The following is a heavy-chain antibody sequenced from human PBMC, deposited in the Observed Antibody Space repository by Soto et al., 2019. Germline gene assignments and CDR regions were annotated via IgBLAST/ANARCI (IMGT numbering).Heavy chain of an antibody. CDR3: ARESGPYYYDSSGYYYGRVIDY. CDR1: GFTFSDYY. Sequence: KTGGSLRLSCAASGFTFSDYYMSWIRQAPGKGLEWVSYISSSGSTMYYADSVKGRFTISRDNAKNSLYLQMNSLRAEDTAVYYCARESGPYYYDSSGYYYGRVIDYWGQGTLVTVS. J-gene: IGHJ4*02. CDR2: ISSSGSTM. D-gene: IGHD3-22*01. V-gene: IGHV3-11*01.